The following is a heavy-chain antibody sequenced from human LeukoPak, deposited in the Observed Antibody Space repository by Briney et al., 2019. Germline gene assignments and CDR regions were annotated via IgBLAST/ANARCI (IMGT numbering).Heavy chain of an antibody. D-gene: IGHD2-2*01. CDR2: IYHSGST. J-gene: IGHJ3*01. CDR3: ARHVSLDIVVVPAAISV. CDR1: GYSISSGYY. Sequence: SETLSLTCAVSGYSISSGYYWGWIRQPPGKGLEWIGSIYHSGSTYYNPSLKSQVTISVDTSKNQFPLKLSSVTAADTAVYYCARHVSLDIVVVPAAISVWGQGTMVTVSS. V-gene: IGHV4-38-2*01.